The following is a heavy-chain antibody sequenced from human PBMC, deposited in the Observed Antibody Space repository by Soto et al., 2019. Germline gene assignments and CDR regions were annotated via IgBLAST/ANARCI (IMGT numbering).Heavy chain of an antibody. CDR1: GFTFSEYW. V-gene: IGHV3-21*01. J-gene: IGHJ6*02. CDR2: ISSSSSYI. D-gene: IGHD5-18*01. Sequence: GGSLRLSCAASGFTFSEYWMSWVRLSPGKGLEWDSSISSSSSYIYYADSVKGRFTISRDNAKNSLYLQMNSLRAEDTAVYYCARELDTAMVMHYYYYGMDVWGQGTTVTVSS. CDR3: ARELDTAMVMHYYYYGMDV.